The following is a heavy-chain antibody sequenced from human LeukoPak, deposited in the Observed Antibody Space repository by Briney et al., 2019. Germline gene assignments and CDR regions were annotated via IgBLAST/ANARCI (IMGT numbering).Heavy chain of an antibody. CDR3: ARDFDSPDYYYYGMDV. CDR2: INPSGGST. Sequence: GASVKVPCKASGYTFTSYYTHWVRQAPGQGLEWMGIINPSGGSTSYAQKFQGRVTMTRDTSTSTVYMELSSLRSEDTAVYYCARDFDSPDYYYYGMDVWGQGTTVTVSS. J-gene: IGHJ6*02. D-gene: IGHD3-9*01. CDR1: GYTFTSYY. V-gene: IGHV1-46*01.